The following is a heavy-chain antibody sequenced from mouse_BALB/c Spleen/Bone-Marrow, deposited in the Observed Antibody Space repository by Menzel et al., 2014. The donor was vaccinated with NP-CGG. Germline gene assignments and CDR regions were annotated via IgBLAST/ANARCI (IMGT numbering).Heavy chain of an antibody. CDR2: INPSNGGT. CDR3: TRSNYGYWYFDV. D-gene: IGHD1-1*01. V-gene: IGHV1S81*02. Sequence: GAELVKPGASVKLSCKASGYSFTNYYMYWVKRRPGQGLEWIGEINPSNGGTNFNEKFKNKATLTVDKSSSTAYMQLSSLTSEDSAVYYCTRSNYGYWYFDVWGAGTTVTVSS. CDR1: GYSFTNYY. J-gene: IGHJ1*01.